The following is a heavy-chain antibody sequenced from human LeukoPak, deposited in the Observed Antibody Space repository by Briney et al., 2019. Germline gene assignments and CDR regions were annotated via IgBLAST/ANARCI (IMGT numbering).Heavy chain of an antibody. D-gene: IGHD7-27*01. CDR1: GFIFSTYT. CDR3: ARDNWVDY. J-gene: IGHJ4*02. V-gene: IGHV3-21*01. CDR2: ISSSSRYI. Sequence: GSLRLSSVTSGFIFSTYTMNWVRQAPGKGLEWVSSISSSSRYIYYADSVKGRFTISRDNAKNSLYLQMNSLRADDAAVYYCARDNWVDYWGQGTLVTVSS.